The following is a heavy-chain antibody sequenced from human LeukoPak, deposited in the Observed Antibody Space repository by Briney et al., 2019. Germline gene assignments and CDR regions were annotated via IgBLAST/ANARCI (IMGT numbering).Heavy chain of an antibody. J-gene: IGHJ6*03. Sequence: GGSLRLSCAASGFTFSSYAMSWVRQAPGKGLEWVSAISGSGGSTYYADSVKGRFTISRDNSKNTLYLQMNSLRAEDTAVYYCAKDSRGGFLEWLFQPYYMDVWGKGTTVTVSS. CDR3: AKDSRGGFLEWLFQPYYMDV. CDR1: GFTFSSYA. V-gene: IGHV3-23*01. CDR2: ISGSGGST. D-gene: IGHD3-3*01.